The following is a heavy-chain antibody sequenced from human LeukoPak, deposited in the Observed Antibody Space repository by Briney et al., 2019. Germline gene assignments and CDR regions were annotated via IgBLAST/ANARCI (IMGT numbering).Heavy chain of an antibody. CDR3: ARGGAARPDY. CDR2: ISVNTGST. D-gene: IGHD6-6*01. CDR1: GFTFSSYA. Sequence: QSGGSLRLSCAASGFTFSSYAMSWVRQAPGKGLEWVSAISVNTGSTYYADSVKGRFTISRDNSKNTLYLQMNTLRAEDTAVYYCARGGAARPDYWGQGTLVTVSS. J-gene: IGHJ4*02. V-gene: IGHV3-23*01.